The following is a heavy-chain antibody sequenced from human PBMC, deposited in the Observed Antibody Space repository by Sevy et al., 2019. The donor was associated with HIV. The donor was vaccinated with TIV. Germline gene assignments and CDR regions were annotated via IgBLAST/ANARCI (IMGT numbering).Heavy chain of an antibody. CDR3: ARDLASGSFFSLYFDY. V-gene: IGHV3-11*01. CDR1: GLNVSDYF. D-gene: IGHD3-10*01. Sequence: GGSLRLSCAASGLNVSDYFMSWIRQAPGKRSEWVSYISSSGTIIYYADSVKGRFTISRDKAKNSLYLQMNSLRAEDTAIYYCARDLASGSFFSLYFDYWGQGTLVTVSS. J-gene: IGHJ4*02. CDR2: ISSSGTII.